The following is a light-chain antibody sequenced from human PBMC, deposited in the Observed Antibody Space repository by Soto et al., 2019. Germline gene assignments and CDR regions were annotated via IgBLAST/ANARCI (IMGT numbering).Light chain of an antibody. Sequence: DIHLAQSPCTLSASVVDRVTITWRASQTISTWLAWYQQKPGKAPKLLIYDASSLESGVPSRFSGSGSGTEFTLTISSLQSDDFATYYCQQYDSYSWTFGQGTKVDI. J-gene: IGKJ1*01. CDR3: QQYDSYSWT. CDR1: QTISTW. CDR2: DAS. V-gene: IGKV1-5*01.